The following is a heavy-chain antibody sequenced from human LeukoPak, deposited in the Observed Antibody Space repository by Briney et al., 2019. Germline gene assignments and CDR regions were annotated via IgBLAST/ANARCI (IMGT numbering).Heavy chain of an antibody. CDR3: ARAQWISGVVINGPKDY. J-gene: IGHJ4*02. V-gene: IGHV3-7*01. Sequence: PGGSLRLSCAASGFTFRSYWMSWVRQSPGKGLEWVANIKHDGSERYYVDSVKGRFTISRDNAKNSLFLQMNTLRAEDTAVYYCARAQWISGVVINGPKDYWGQGTLVTVSS. CDR2: IKHDGSER. D-gene: IGHD3-3*01. CDR1: GFTFRSYW.